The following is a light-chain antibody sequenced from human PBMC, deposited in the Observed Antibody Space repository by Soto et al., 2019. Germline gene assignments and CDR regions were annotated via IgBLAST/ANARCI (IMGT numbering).Light chain of an antibody. CDR2: DAS. J-gene: IGKJ4*01. CDR1: HDISDY. V-gene: IGKV1-33*01. CDR3: QQYDNLPLT. Sequence: IHMTQSASSLSASVRYRVTITCQASHDISDYLNWYQQKQGKAPKLLIYDASNLETGVPSRFSGSGYGTDFTFTISSLQTEDIATYYCQQYDNLPLTFGGGTKVDIK.